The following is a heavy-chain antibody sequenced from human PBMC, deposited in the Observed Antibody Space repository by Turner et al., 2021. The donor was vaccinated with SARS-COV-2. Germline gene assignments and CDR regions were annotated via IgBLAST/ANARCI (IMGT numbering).Heavy chain of an antibody. CDR1: GSSLRQLS. V-gene: IGHV1-24*01. J-gene: IGHJ6*02. CDR3: TKARADNVFGGGRVGGGYGMDV. Sequence: QVQLLQSGAEVRKPGASVKVSCKVSGSSLRQLSIHWVRQAPGKGLGWVGVLNPGKGGSIFPQKLKAIITMMEDSVKTTAIMGRSSLKSGDTALYYCTKARADNVFGGGRVGGGYGMDVGGQGTTVTVSS. D-gene: IGHD3-16*01. CDR2: LNPGKGGS.